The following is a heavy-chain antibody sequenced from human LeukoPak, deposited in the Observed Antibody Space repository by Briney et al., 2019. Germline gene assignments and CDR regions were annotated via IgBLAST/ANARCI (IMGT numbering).Heavy chain of an antibody. CDR2: VSYSGST. J-gene: IGHJ4*02. CDR3: ATEDVVVPTAAQRPIDF. Sequence: PSETLSLTCTVSGGSVSSSSYYWGWIRQPPGKGLEWIGSVSYSGSTHYNPSLKSRVTISVDTSKNQFSLKLTSVTAADTAVYYCATEDVVVPTAAQRPIDFWGQGKLVTVSS. D-gene: IGHD2-2*01. CDR1: GGSVSSSSYY. V-gene: IGHV4-39*02.